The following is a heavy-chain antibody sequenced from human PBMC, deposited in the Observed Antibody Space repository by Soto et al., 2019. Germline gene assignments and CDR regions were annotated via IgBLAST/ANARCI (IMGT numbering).Heavy chain of an antibody. CDR1: GFTFSSYA. CDR2: ISGSGGST. CDR3: AKATTAEVYYYDSSGYSPGAFDY. V-gene: IGHV3-23*01. D-gene: IGHD3-22*01. Sequence: GGSLRLSCAASGFTFSSYAMSWVRQAPGKGLEWVSAISGSGGSTYYADSVKGRFTISRDNSKNTLYLQMNSLRAEDTAVYYCAKATTAEVYYYDSSGYSPGAFDYRGQGTLLTVSS. J-gene: IGHJ4*02.